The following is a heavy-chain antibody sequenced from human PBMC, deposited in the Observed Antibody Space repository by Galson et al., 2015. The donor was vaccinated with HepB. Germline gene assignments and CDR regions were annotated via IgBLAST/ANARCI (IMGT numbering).Heavy chain of an antibody. CDR3: TRVVTGSGSYYHFDY. V-gene: IGHV3-49*03. J-gene: IGHJ4*02. D-gene: IGHD3-10*01. CDR2: IRSKAYGGTT. CDR1: GFTFGDYA. Sequence: SLRLSCAASGFTFGDYAMSWFRQAPGKGLEWVGFIRSKAYGGTTEYAASVKGRFTISRDDSKSIAYLQMNSLKTEDTAVYYCTRVVTGSGSYYHFDYWGQGTLVTVSS.